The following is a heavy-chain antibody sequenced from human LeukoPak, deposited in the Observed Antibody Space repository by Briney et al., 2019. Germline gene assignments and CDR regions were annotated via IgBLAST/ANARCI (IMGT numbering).Heavy chain of an antibody. CDR2: ISAYNGNT. CDR3: ARGSIAAAGTDAFDI. V-gene: IGHV1-18*01. CDR1: GGTFSSYA. D-gene: IGHD6-13*01. J-gene: IGHJ3*02. Sequence: ASVKVSCKASGGTFSSYAISWVRQAPGQGLEWMGWISAYNGNTNYAQKLQGRVTMTTDTSTSTAYMELRSLRSDDTAVYYCARGSIAAAGTDAFDIWGQGTMVTVSS.